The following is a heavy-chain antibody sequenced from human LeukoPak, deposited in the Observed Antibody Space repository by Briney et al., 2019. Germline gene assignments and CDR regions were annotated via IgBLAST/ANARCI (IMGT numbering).Heavy chain of an antibody. Sequence: SETLTLTCAVYGGSFNTYFWSWMRQPPGKGLEWIGEINHYGSTNYNPSLKSRVTISVDTSKNQFSLKLSSVTAADTAVYYRARGIYYYGSGSYSAYYFDYWGQGTLVTVSS. CDR3: ARGIYYYGSGSYSAYYFDY. CDR1: GGSFNTYF. CDR2: INHYGST. J-gene: IGHJ4*02. D-gene: IGHD3-10*01. V-gene: IGHV4-34*01.